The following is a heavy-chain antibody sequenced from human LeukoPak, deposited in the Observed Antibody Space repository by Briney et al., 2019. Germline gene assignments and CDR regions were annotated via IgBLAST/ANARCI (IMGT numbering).Heavy chain of an antibody. D-gene: IGHD2-2*01. CDR3: ARDQPYCSSTSCFGAFDI. CDR2: IDPSDSYT. CDR1: GYSFTSYW. Sequence: GESLKISCKGSGYSFTSYWISWVRQMPGKGLEWMGRIDPSDSYTNYSPSFQGHVTISADKSISTDYLQWSSLKASDTAMYYCARDQPYCSSTSCFGAFDIWGQGTMVTVSS. V-gene: IGHV5-10-1*01. J-gene: IGHJ3*02.